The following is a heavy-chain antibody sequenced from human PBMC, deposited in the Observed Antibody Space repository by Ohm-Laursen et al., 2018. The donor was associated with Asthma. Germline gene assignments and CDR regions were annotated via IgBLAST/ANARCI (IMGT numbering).Heavy chain of an antibody. Sequence: TLSLTCPVAGDSISSGDNYWSWIRQHPGKGLEWIGYIYYSGSTYYNPSLKSRVTISIDTSKNQFSLKLSSVTAADTAVYYCVREDFDWPPGYCDYWGQGTLVTVSS. CDR2: IYYSGST. CDR3: VREDFDWPPGYCDY. CDR1: GDSISSGDNY. J-gene: IGHJ4*02. D-gene: IGHD3-9*01. V-gene: IGHV4-31*03.